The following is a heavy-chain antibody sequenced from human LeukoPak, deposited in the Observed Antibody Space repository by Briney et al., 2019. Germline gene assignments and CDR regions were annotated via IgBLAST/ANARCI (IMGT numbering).Heavy chain of an antibody. Sequence: PGGSLRLSCTASGFTLGGHDMHWVRQTTGDGLEWVAAVSAGHHAFYAGSVKGRFTVSREDAKNSLYPQMNSLRAGDTAVYYCVREARGYHYTYFDYWGQGSLVTVSS. J-gene: IGHJ4*02. V-gene: IGHV3-13*01. CDR3: VREARGYHYTYFDY. CDR1: GFTLGGHD. CDR2: VSAGHHA. D-gene: IGHD5-18*01.